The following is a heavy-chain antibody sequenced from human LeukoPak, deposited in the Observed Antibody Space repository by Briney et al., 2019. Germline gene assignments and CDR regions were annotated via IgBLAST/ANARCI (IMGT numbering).Heavy chain of an antibody. V-gene: IGHV3-23*01. D-gene: IGHD5-18*01. Sequence: PGGSLRLSCAASGFTFSTYAMSWVRQAPGKGLEWVSAISGSGCSTYYADSVKGRFTISRDNSKTTLYLQMNSLRAEDAALYYCAKGDTAMVYDAFDIWGQGTMVTVSS. CDR3: AKGDTAMVYDAFDI. CDR2: ISGSGCST. CDR1: GFTFSTYA. J-gene: IGHJ3*02.